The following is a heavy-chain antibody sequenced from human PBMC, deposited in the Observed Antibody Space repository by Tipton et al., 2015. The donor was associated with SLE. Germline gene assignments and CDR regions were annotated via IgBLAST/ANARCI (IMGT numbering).Heavy chain of an antibody. V-gene: IGHV4-39*01. CDR1: GGSISSSSHY. Sequence: TLSLTCTISGGSISSSSHYWGWLRQTPGKGLGWLGSIYYSGATYYSPSFKSRVTILVDTSNNQFSLKLSSVTAADTAVYYCARHDTIWVEGVIVLWYGMDVWGQGTTVTVPS. CDR2: IYYSGAT. CDR3: ARHDTIWVEGVIVLWYGMDV. D-gene: IGHD3-16*01. J-gene: IGHJ6*02.